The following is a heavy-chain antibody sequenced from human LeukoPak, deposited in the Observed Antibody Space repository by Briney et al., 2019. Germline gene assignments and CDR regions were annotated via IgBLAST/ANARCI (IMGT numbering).Heavy chain of an antibody. Sequence: GGSLRLSCAASGFTFRSYWMSWVRQAPGKGLEWVANINQDGSEKYYVDSMKGRFTISRDNAKTSLYLQMNILRAEDTAVYYCARDKSYGDSEDYWGQGTLVTVSS. CDR1: GFTFRSYW. CDR2: INQDGSEK. J-gene: IGHJ4*02. CDR3: ARDKSYGDSEDY. D-gene: IGHD4-17*01. V-gene: IGHV3-7*05.